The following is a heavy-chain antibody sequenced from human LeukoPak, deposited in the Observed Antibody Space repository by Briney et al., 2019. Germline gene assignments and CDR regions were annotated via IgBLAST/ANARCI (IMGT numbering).Heavy chain of an antibody. D-gene: IGHD3-22*01. CDR2: INSDGSST. CDR3: ASNYYYDSSLDY. CDR1: GLTFSSYW. Sequence: GGSLILSCAASGLTFSSYWMHWVRQAPGKGLVWVSRINSDGSSTAYADSVRGRFTISRDNAKNSLYLQMNSLRAEDTAVYYCASNYYYDSSLDYWGQGTLVTVSS. V-gene: IGHV3-74*01. J-gene: IGHJ4*02.